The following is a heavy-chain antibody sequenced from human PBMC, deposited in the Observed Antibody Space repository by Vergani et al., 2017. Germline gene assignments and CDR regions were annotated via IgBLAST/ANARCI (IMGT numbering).Heavy chain of an antibody. J-gene: IGHJ6*02. Sequence: VQLVESGGGLVQPGGSLRLSCAASGFTFSDHYMDWVRQAPGKGLEWVGRTRNKANSYTTEYAASVKGRFTISRDDSKNSLYLQMNSLKTEDTAVYYCARVNSGTNYGMDVWGQGTLVTVSS. CDR1: GFTFSDHY. CDR3: ARVNSGTNYGMDV. CDR2: TRNKANSYTT. D-gene: IGHD1-26*01. V-gene: IGHV3-72*01.